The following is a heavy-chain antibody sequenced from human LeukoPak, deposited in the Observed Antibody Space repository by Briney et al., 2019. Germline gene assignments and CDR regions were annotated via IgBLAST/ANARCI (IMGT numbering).Heavy chain of an antibody. J-gene: IGHJ6*02. CDR2: IYYSGST. Sequence: KPSETLSLTCTVSGGSVSSGSYYWSWIRQPPGKGLEWIGYIYYSGSTNYNPSLKSRVTISVDTSKNQFSLKLSSVTAADTAVYYCASSQFSTVLYYYYGMDVWGQGTTVTVSS. CDR3: ASSQFSTVLYYYYGMDV. CDR1: GGSVSSGSYY. V-gene: IGHV4-61*01. D-gene: IGHD4-17*01.